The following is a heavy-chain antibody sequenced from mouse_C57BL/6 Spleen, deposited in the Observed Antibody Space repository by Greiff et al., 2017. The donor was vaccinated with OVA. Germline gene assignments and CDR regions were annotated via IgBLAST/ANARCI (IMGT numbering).Heavy chain of an antibody. CDR3: ARTAQARYALAY. CDR1: GYTFTDYY. CDR2: IYPGSGNT. J-gene: IGHJ4*01. D-gene: IGHD3-2*02. Sequence: QVQLQQSGAELVRPGASVKLSCKASGYTFTDYYINWVKQRPGQGLEWIARIYPGSGNTYYNEKFKGKATLTAEKSSSTAYMQLSSLTSEDSAVYFCARTAQARYALAYWGPGTSVPVSS. V-gene: IGHV1-76*01.